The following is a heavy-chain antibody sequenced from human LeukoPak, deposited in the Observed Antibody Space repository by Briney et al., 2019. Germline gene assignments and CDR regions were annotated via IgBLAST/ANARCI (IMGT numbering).Heavy chain of an antibody. Sequence: PGGSLRLSYAASGFTFSSYAMHWVRQAPGKGLEWVAVISYDGSNKYYADSVKGRFTISRDNSKNTLYLQMNSLRAEDTAVYYCARNTGGGYSYGYGDYWGQGTLVTVSS. CDR3: ARNTGGGYSYGYGDY. J-gene: IGHJ4*02. CDR2: ISYDGSNK. V-gene: IGHV3-30*04. D-gene: IGHD5-18*01. CDR1: GFTFSSYA.